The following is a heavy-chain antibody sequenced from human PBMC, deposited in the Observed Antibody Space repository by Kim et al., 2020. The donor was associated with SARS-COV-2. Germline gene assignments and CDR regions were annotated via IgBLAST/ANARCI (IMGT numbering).Heavy chain of an antibody. J-gene: IGHJ6*02. Sequence: VMSRFTNSRDNSKSTLYLQMNSLRAEDTAVYYCARGSGTWALYYYYGMDVWGQGTTVTVSS. D-gene: IGHD3-3*01. CDR3: ARGSGTWALYYYYGMDV. V-gene: IGHV3-30*07.